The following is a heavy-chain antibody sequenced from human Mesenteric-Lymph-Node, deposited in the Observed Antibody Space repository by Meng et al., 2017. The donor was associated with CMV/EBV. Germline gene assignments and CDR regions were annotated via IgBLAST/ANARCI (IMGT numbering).Heavy chain of an antibody. CDR3: ARRWVTDTAATGTPGRIMRDSGFDP. J-gene: IGHJ5*02. D-gene: IGHD6-13*01. Sequence: LRLSCTASGGSFSSGDYYWSCTRQPPGKGLEWIGYIYYSGSTYSNPSLKSRVTISVDTSKNQFSLTLSSVTAADTAVYYCARRWVTDTAATGTPGRIMRDSGFDPWGQGALVTVSS. V-gene: IGHV4-30-4*08. CDR1: GGSFSSGDYY. CDR2: IYYSGST.